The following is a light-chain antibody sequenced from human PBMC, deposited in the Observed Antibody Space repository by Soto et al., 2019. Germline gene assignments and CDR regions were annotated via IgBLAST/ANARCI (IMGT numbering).Light chain of an antibody. CDR1: QDIGND. CDR2: AAS. J-gene: IGKJ5*01. CDR3: LHHNSYPRG. V-gene: IGKV1-17*01. Sequence: DIQMTQSPSSLSASIGDRVTITCRASQDIGNDVGWCQQRPGKAPKRLIYAASTLHSGVPSRFSGSGSGTEFTLTISSLQPEDFATYYCLHHNSYPRGFGQGTRLEIK.